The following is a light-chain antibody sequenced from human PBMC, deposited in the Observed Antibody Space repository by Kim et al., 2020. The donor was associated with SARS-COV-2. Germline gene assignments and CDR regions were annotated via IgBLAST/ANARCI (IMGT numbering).Light chain of an antibody. CDR2: EVT. CDR1: STDLGDNKS. V-gene: IGLV2-8*01. CDR3: SSYAGSRFV. J-gene: IGLJ1*01. Sequence: QSVTISCSGTSTDLGDNKSVSWYQQHPGKAPKVLIYEVTQRPSGVPDRFSGSKSGNTASLTVSGLQPQDEADYYCSSYAGSRFVFGTGTKVTVL.